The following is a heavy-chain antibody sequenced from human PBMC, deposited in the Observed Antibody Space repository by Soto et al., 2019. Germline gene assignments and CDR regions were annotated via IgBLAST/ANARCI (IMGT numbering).Heavy chain of an antibody. Sequence: GGSLRLSCAASGFTFSSYGMHWVRQAPGKGLEWVAVIWYDGSNKYYADSVKGRFTISRDNSKNTLYLQMNSLRAEDTAVYYCARDLFPSIAANYGMDVWGQGTTVTVSS. J-gene: IGHJ6*02. CDR3: ARDLFPSIAANYGMDV. V-gene: IGHV3-33*01. CDR2: IWYDGSNK. D-gene: IGHD6-6*01. CDR1: GFTFSSYG.